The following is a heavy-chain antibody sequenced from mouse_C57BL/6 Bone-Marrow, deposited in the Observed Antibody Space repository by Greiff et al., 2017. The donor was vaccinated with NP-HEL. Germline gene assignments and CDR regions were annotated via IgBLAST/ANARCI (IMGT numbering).Heavy chain of an antibody. Sequence: VKLMESGPGLVAPSQSLSITCTVSGFSLTSYGVHWVRQPPGKGLEWLVVIWSDGSTNYNSALKSRLRISKDNSNSQVFLKMNSLQTDDTAMYYCARHPYYYGSSGSAMYYWGQGTSVTVSS. CDR3: ARHPYYYGSSGSAMYY. D-gene: IGHD1-1*01. J-gene: IGHJ4*01. V-gene: IGHV2-6-1*01. CDR2: IWSDGST. CDR1: GFSLTSYG.